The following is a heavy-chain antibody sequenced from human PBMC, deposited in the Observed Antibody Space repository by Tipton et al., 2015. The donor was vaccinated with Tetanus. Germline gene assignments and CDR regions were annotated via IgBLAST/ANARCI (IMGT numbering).Heavy chain of an antibody. CDR1: GGSVSGGDYH. D-gene: IGHD6-13*01. CDR3: AREPAATGTSLFDY. CDR2: ISHNGST. V-gene: IGHV4-61*08. J-gene: IGHJ4*02. Sequence: TLSLTCTVSGGSVSGGDYHWSWIRQPPGKGLEWIGEISHNGSTNYNPSLKSRVTISVDKSKNQFSLRLGSVTAADTAMYYCAREPAATGTSLFDYWGQGALVTVSS.